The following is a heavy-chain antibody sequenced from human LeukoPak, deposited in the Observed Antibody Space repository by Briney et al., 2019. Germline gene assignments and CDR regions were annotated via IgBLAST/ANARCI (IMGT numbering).Heavy chain of an antibody. V-gene: IGHV3-30*03. CDR1: GFTFSSYG. CDR3: AIGSTYLDY. Sequence: PGRSLRLSCAASGFTFSSYGMHWVRQAPGKGLEWVAVISYDGSKKYYADSVKGRFTISRDNSKNTLYLQMNSLRAEDTAVYYCAIGSTYLDYWGQGTLVTVSS. D-gene: IGHD5/OR15-5a*01. CDR2: ISYDGSKK. J-gene: IGHJ4*02.